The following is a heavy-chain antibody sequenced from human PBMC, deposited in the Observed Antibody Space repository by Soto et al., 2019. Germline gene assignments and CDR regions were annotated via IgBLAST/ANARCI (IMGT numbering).Heavy chain of an antibody. J-gene: IGHJ5*02. CDR1: GFTLSSYS. CDR2: ISSGSSTK. D-gene: IGHD4-4*01. Sequence: ESGGGLVQPGGSLRLSCAASGFTLSSYSMNWVRQAPGKGLEWVSYISSGSSTKYYADSVKGRFTISRDNAKNSLYLQMNSLRDEDTAVYYCVRDGLWDYNNSGFDPWGQGTLVTVSS. CDR3: VRDGLWDYNNSGFDP. V-gene: IGHV3-48*02.